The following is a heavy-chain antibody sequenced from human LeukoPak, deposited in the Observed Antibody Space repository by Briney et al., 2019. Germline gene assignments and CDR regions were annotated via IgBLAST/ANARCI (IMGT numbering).Heavy chain of an antibody. J-gene: IGHJ4*02. D-gene: IGHD6-13*01. Sequence: SVKVSCKASGGTFSSYAISWVRQAPGQGLEWMGRIIPILGIANYAQKFQGRVTITADKSTSTAYMELSSLRSEDTAVYYCARAEGIAAGYPAYWGQGTLVTVSS. CDR3: ARAEGIAAGYPAY. CDR2: IIPILGIA. CDR1: GGTFSSYA. V-gene: IGHV1-69*04.